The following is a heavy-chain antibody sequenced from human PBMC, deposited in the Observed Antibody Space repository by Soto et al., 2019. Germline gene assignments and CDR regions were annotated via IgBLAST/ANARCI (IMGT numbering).Heavy chain of an antibody. J-gene: IGHJ6*02. CDR1: GFTFSSYE. CDR3: ARDQEAGSFFPYYYGMDV. Sequence: GGSLRLSCATSGFTFSSYEMNWVCQAPGKGLEWVSYISSSGSTIYYADSVKGRFTISRDNAKNSLYLQMDSLRAEDTAVYYCARDQEAGSFFPYYYGMDVWGQGSTVTVS. D-gene: IGHD6-13*01. CDR2: ISSSGSTI. V-gene: IGHV3-48*03.